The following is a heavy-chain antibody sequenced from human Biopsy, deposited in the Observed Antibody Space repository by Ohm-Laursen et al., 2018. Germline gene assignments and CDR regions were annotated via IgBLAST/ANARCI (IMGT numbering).Heavy chain of an antibody. CDR2: SNYSGGT. Sequence: TLSLTCSVSGGSITGYQWSWIRLAPGKGLEWIGYSNYSGGTKYNPSLASRVTFSVDMSKCRFPLKLYSVTAADTAVYYCAGVEAGSYDALDIWGQGALVAVSA. CDR3: AGVEAGSYDALDI. D-gene: IGHD6-19*01. J-gene: IGHJ3*02. CDR1: GGSITGYQ. V-gene: IGHV4-59*01.